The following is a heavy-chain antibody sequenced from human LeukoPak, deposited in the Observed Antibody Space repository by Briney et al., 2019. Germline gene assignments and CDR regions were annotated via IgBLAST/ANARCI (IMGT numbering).Heavy chain of an antibody. CDR2: IYSGGST. D-gene: IGHD6-6*01. CDR3: ARVIAARHFDY. CDR1: GFTVSNTY. Sequence: GGSLRLSCAASGFTVSNTYMSWVRQAPGKGLEWVSLIYSGGSTYYADSVKGRFTISRDNSMITMFLQMNSLRAEDTAVYYCARVIAARHFDYWGQGTLVTVSS. J-gene: IGHJ4*02. V-gene: IGHV3-66*01.